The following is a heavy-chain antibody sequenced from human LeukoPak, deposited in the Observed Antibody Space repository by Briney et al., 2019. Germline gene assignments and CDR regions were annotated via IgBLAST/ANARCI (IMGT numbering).Heavy chain of an antibody. CDR2: IKQDGSEK. Sequence: PGGSLRLSCAASGFTFSSYWMSWVRQAPGKGLEWVANIKQDGSEKYYVDSVKGRFTISRDNAKNSLYLQMNSLRAEDTAVYYCARERPRYCSSTSCYVIDYWGQGTLVTVSS. CDR1: GFTFSSYW. D-gene: IGHD2-2*01. CDR3: ARERPRYCSSTSCYVIDY. V-gene: IGHV3-7*01. J-gene: IGHJ4*02.